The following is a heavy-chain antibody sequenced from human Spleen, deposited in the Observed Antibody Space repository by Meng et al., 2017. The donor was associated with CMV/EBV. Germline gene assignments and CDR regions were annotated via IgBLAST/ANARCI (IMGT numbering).Heavy chain of an antibody. J-gene: IGHJ4*02. CDR3: ARDISGFYEMDY. CDR1: GYTFTSYD. Sequence: CKASGYTFTSYDINWVRQAPGQGLEWMGWMNPNSGNTGYAQKFQGRITMTRNTSTSTVYMELSSLRSEDTAVYYCARDISGFYEMDYWGQGTLVTVSS. CDR2: MNPNSGNT. D-gene: IGHD3-22*01. V-gene: IGHV1-8*02.